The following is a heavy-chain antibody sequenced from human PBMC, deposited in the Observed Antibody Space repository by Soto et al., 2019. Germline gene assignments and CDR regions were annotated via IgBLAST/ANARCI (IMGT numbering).Heavy chain of an antibody. CDR2: ISYDGRNE. Sequence: QVQLVESGGGVVQPGRSLRLSCTASGFTFSGYAMHWVRRAPGKGLEWVAVISYDGRNELFADSVKGRFTISRDNSKNTLDLEMDSLRPEDTAVYYRARMVWFGELLHWYYYAMDVWGQGTTVTVSS. D-gene: IGHD3-10*01. CDR3: ARMVWFGELLHWYYYAMDV. V-gene: IGHV3-30*14. CDR1: GFTFSGYA. J-gene: IGHJ6*02.